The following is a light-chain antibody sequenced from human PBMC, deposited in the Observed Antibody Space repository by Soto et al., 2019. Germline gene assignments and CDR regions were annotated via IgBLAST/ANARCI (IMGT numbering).Light chain of an antibody. V-gene: IGLV2-14*03. J-gene: IGLJ1*01. CDR3: SSYTTSNTPLYV. Sequence: QSVLTQPASVSGSPGQSITISCTGTSSDVAAYNYVSWFQHHAGKAPKLMLYDVNNRPSGVSNRFSGSKSGNTASLTISGLQVEDEADYYRSSYTTSNTPLYVFGTGNKLTVL. CDR2: DVN. CDR1: SSDVAAYNY.